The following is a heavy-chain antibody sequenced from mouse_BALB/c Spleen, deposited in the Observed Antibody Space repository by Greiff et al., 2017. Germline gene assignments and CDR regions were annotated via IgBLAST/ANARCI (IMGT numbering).Heavy chain of an antibody. J-gene: IGHJ4*01. Sequence: EVKLEESGGGLVQPGGSMKLSCVASGFTFSNYWMNWVRQSPEKGLEWVAEIRLKSNNYATHYAESVKGRFTISRDDSKSSVYLQMNNLRAEDTGIYYCTRDYYAMDYWGQGTSVTVSS. CDR1: GFTFSNYW. CDR3: TRDYYAMDY. V-gene: IGHV6-6*02. CDR2: IRLKSNNYAT.